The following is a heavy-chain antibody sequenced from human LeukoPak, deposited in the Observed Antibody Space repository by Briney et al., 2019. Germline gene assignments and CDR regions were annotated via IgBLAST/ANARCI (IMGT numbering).Heavy chain of an antibody. CDR2: ISGSGGST. CDR3: AKDPSGGFWSGSNWLDP. V-gene: IGHV3-23*01. CDR1: GFTFSSYA. Sequence: GGSLRLSCATSGFTFSSYAMSWVRQAPGKGLEWVSAISGSGGSTYYADSVKGRFTISRDNSKNTLYLQMNSLRAEDTAVYYCAKDPSGGFWSGSNWLDPWGQGTLVTVSS. D-gene: IGHD3-3*01. J-gene: IGHJ5*02.